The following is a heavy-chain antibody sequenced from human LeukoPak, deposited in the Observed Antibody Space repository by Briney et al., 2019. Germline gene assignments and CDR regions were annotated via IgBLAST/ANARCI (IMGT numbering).Heavy chain of an antibody. J-gene: IGHJ3*02. Sequence: SETLSLTCTVSGGSISIYYWTWIRQAPGKGLEWIGYISYSGSTNYNPSLKSRVTISVDTSKNQFSLKLSSVTAVDTAVYYCARGPVGGATYYDGDAFDIWGQGTMVTVSS. V-gene: IGHV4-59*01. CDR2: ISYSGST. CDR3: ARGPVGGATYYDGDAFDI. D-gene: IGHD1-26*01. CDR1: GGSISIYY.